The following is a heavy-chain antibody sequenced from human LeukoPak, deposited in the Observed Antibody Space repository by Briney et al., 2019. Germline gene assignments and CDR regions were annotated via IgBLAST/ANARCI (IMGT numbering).Heavy chain of an antibody. D-gene: IGHD2-2*01. J-gene: IGHJ4*02. CDR2: IYSSGST. Sequence: SETLSLACSVSGASISSGSNYWGWIRQPPGKTPEWIGSIYSSGSTYYNPSLKSRVIIIIDTPKNHFSLTLSSVTAADTAVYYCARDVVAARGSFDYWGQGTLVTVSS. CDR1: GASISSGSNY. CDR3: ARDVVAARGSFDY. V-gene: IGHV4-39*07.